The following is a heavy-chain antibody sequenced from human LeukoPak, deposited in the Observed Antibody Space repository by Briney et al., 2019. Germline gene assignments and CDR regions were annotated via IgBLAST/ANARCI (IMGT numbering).Heavy chain of an antibody. CDR2: ISGSGGST. V-gene: IGHV3-23*01. Sequence: PRGSLRLSSAASGFTFSSYAMSWVRQAPGKGLEWVSAISGSGGSTYYADSVKGRFTISRDNSKNTLYLQMNSLRAEDTAVYYCAKDRVRPETDIVVVPAANRPNRRPYYYYGMDVWGQGTTVTVSS. D-gene: IGHD2-2*01. CDR1: GFTFSSYA. CDR3: AKDRVRPETDIVVVPAANRPNRRPYYYYGMDV. J-gene: IGHJ6*02.